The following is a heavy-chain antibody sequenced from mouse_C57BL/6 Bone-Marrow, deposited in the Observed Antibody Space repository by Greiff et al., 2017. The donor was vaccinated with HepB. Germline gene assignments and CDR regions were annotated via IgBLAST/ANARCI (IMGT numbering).Heavy chain of an antibody. CDR2: IYPGDGDT. Sequence: VQLQQSGPELVKPGASVKISCKASGYAFSSSWMNWVKQRPGKGLEWIGRIYPGDGDTNYNGKFKGKATLTADKSSSTAYMQLSSLTSEDSAVYLCARDYYGHHYFDYWGQGTTLTVSS. CDR3: ARDYYGHHYFDY. D-gene: IGHD1-2*01. J-gene: IGHJ2*01. CDR1: GYAFSSSW. V-gene: IGHV1-82*01.